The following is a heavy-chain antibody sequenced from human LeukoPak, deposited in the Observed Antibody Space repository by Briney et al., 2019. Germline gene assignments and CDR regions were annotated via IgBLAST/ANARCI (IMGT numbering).Heavy chain of an antibody. J-gene: IGHJ3*02. D-gene: IGHD3-22*01. CDR3: AKGETSYDSTAFDI. Sequence: PGGSLRLSCAASGFTVSSNYMSWVRQAPGKGLEWVSVIYSGGSTYYADSVKGRFTISRDNSKNTLYLQMNSLRAEDTAVYYCAKGETSYDSTAFDIWGQGTMVTVSS. V-gene: IGHV3-66*02. CDR2: IYSGGST. CDR1: GFTVSSNY.